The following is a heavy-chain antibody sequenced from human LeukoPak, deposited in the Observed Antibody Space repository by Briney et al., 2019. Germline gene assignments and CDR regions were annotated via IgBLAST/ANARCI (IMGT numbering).Heavy chain of an antibody. J-gene: IGHJ3*02. CDR3: ARVGWSNCSGGSCYRGAFDI. CDR2: IIPIFGTA. D-gene: IGHD2-15*01. Sequence: SVKVSCKASGGTFSSYAISWVRQAPGQGLEWMGGIIPIFGTANYAQKFQGRVTITADESTSTAYMELSSLRSEDTAVYYCARVGWSNCSGGSCYRGAFDIWGQGTMVTVSS. CDR1: GGTFSSYA. V-gene: IGHV1-69*13.